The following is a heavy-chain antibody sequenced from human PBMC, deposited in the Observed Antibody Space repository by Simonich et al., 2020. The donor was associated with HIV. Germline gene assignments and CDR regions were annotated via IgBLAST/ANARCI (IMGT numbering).Heavy chain of an antibody. CDR1: GGSFSGYY. D-gene: IGHD4-17*01. V-gene: IGHV4-34*01. CDR3: ARRHPTTVTTPYFDY. CDR2: INHSGRT. J-gene: IGHJ4*02. Sequence: QVQLQQWGAGLLKPSETLSLTCAVYGGSFSGYYWSWIRQPPGKGLEWLGEINHSGRTNYTPSLKSRVTISVDTSKNQFSLKLSSVTAADTAVYYCARRHPTTVTTPYFDYWGQGTLVTVSS.